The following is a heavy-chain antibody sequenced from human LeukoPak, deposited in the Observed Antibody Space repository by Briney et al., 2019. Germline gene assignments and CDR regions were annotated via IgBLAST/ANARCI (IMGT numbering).Heavy chain of an antibody. J-gene: IGHJ6*03. D-gene: IGHD2-2*01. CDR1: GGSISSDDYY. CDR3: ARIIVVVPAAKYYYHMDV. Sequence: PSETLSLTCTVSGGSISSDDYYWSWIRQPPGKGLEWIGYIYYSGSTYYNPSLKSRVTISVDTSKNQFSLKLSSVTAADTAVYYCARIIVVVPAAKYYYHMDVWGKGTTVTVSS. V-gene: IGHV4-30-4*08. CDR2: IYYSGST.